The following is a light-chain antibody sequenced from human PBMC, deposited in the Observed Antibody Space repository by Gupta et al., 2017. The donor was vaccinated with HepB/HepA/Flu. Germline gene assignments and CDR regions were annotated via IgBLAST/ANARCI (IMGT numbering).Light chain of an antibody. CDR1: QDINNY. CDR2: DAS. J-gene: IGKJ4*01. Sequence: DIKMTQSPSSLSSSVGDRVTITCQASQDINNYLSWFQQKPGKPPKLLIYDASALETGVPSRFTGSGSETFFTVTITSLKPEDFATYDCQQYDRLPLTFGGGTKVEIK. V-gene: IGKV1-33*01. CDR3: QQYDRLPLT.